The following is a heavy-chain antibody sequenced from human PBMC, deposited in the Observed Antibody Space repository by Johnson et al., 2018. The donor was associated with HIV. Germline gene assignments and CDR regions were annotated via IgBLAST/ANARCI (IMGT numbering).Heavy chain of an antibody. CDR1: GFTFKNAW. J-gene: IGHJ3*02. V-gene: IGHV3-15*05. CDR3: ARERRSTNTWYVRDAFDI. CDR2: IKSKYHDETT. D-gene: IGHD2-2*01. Sequence: VQLVESGGGFVKPEGSLRLSCAASGFTFKNAWMHWVRQAPGKGLEWIGRIKSKYHDETTDYAAPVKGRFTISRDNAKNSLYLQMNGLRAEDTAVYYCARERRSTNTWYVRDAFDIWGQGTMVTVSS.